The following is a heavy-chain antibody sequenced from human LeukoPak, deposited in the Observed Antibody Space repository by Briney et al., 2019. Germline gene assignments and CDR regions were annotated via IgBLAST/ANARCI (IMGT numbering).Heavy chain of an antibody. CDR2: ISSSGSTI. CDR3: STSAGIGKYSFDH. D-gene: IGHD1-1*01. J-gene: IGHJ4*02. Sequence: PGGSLRLSCAASGFTFSSYEMNWVRQAPGKGLEWVSYISSSGSTIYYADSVKGRFTISRDNAKNSLYLQIDSLRPEDTAMYYCSTSAGIGKYSFDHWGQGVLVAVSS. CDR1: GFTFSSYE. V-gene: IGHV3-48*03.